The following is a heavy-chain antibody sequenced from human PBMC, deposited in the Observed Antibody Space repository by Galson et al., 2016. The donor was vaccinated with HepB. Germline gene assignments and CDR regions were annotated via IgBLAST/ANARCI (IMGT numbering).Heavy chain of an antibody. D-gene: IGHD3-10*01. CDR1: GFYFSDYS. J-gene: IGHJ6*02. CDR3: ARERAETVAQGVIRVHRIHYYYGMDV. CDR2: ISANSDST. V-gene: IGHV3-48*02. Sequence: SLRLSCAASGFYFSDYSMNWVHQAPGKGLEWLSYISANSDSTYYADSVKGRFTIPRDNAKNSLYLQMNSLRDEDTAVYYCARERAETVAQGVIRVHRIHYYYGMDVWGQVTTVTASS.